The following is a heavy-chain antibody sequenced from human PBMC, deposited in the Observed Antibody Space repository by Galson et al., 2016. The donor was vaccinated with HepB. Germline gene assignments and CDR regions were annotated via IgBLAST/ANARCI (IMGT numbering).Heavy chain of an antibody. Sequence: CAISGDSVTSDNTCWNWIRQSPSRGLEWLGRTYYRSTWFNDYADSVKSRIAVTSDTSKNQFSLQLDSVTPDGTATYFCTRGYMQNGMNVWGQGTTVTVSS. CDR2: TYYRSTWFN. CDR1: GDSVTSDNTC. V-gene: IGHV6-1*01. J-gene: IGHJ6*02. CDR3: TRGYMQNGMNV. D-gene: IGHD5-24*01.